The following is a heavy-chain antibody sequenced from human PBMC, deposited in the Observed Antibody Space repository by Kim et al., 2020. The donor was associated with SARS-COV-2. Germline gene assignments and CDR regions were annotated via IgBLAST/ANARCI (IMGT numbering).Heavy chain of an antibody. V-gene: IGHV3-7*01. J-gene: IGHJ4*02. CDR2: IKQDGSEK. D-gene: IGHD3-16*02. CDR3: ARDGSYDYVWGSYRRKLYYFDY. Sequence: GGSLRLSCAASGFTFSSYWMSWVRQAPGKGLEWVANIKQDGSEKYYVDSVKGRFTISRDNAKNSLYLQMNSLRAEDTAVYYCARDGSYDYVWGSYRRKLYYFDYWGQGTLVTVSS. CDR1: GFTFSSYW.